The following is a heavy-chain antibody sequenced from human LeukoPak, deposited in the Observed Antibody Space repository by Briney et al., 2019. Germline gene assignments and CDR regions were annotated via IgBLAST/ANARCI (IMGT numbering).Heavy chain of an antibody. CDR2: IKQDEGEK. V-gene: IGHV3-7*01. Sequence: GGSLRLSCTASGSSFSSYWMSWVRQAPGKGLEWVANIKQDEGEKYYADSVKGRFTISRDNAKNSLYLQMNSLRAEDTAVYYCARPSGYCSSGSCFPFDCWGQGTLVTVSS. J-gene: IGHJ4*02. D-gene: IGHD2-15*01. CDR1: GSSFSSYW. CDR3: ARPSGYCSSGSCFPFDC.